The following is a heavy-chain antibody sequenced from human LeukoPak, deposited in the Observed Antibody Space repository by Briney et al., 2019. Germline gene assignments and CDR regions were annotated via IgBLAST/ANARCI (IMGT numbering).Heavy chain of an antibody. CDR3: AKDSLLCSSTSCYAWYFDL. Sequence: GGSLRLSRAASGFTFSSYAMSWVRQAPGKGLEWVSAISGSGGSTYYADSVKGRFTISRDNSKNTLYLQMNSLRAEDTAVYYCAKDSLLCSSTSCYAWYFDLWGRGTLVTVPS. CDR1: GFTFSSYA. D-gene: IGHD2-2*01. V-gene: IGHV3-23*01. J-gene: IGHJ2*01. CDR2: ISGSGGST.